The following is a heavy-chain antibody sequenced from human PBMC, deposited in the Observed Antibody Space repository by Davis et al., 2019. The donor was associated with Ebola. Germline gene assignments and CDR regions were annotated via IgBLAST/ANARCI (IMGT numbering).Heavy chain of an antibody. D-gene: IGHD1-1*01. J-gene: IGHJ5*02. CDR2: ISASGDST. Sequence: GESLKISCAASGFTFSNYAMNWVRRAPGKGLEWVSGISASGDSTNYEDSVRGRFTISRDNSKNTLYLQMRSLRVEDTALYYCARANDFDRWGQGTLVTVSS. CDR1: GFTFSNYA. CDR3: ARANDFDR. V-gene: IGHV3-23*01.